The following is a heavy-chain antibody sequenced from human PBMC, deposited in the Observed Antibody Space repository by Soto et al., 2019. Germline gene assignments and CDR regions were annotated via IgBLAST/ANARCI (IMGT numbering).Heavy chain of an antibody. Sequence: SETLSLTCAVSGGSISSSNWWSWVRQPPGKGLEWIGEIYHSGSTNYNPSLKSRVTISVDKSKNQFSLKLSSVTAADTAVYYCARVRAAAGNYYYYGMYVWGQGTTVTVSS. CDR1: GGSISSSNW. V-gene: IGHV4-4*02. J-gene: IGHJ6*02. CDR3: ARVRAAAGNYYYYGMYV. D-gene: IGHD6-13*01. CDR2: IYHSGST.